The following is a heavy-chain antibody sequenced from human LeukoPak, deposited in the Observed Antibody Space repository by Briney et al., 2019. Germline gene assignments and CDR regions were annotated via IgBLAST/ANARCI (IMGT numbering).Heavy chain of an antibody. V-gene: IGHV4-61*02. J-gene: IGHJ6*03. CDR3: AREDMVRGVYYYYMDV. CDR2: IYTSGST. Sequence: SETLSLTCTVSGGSISSGSYYWSWIRQPAGKGLEWIGRIYTSGSTNYNPSLKSRVTISVDTSKNQFSLKLSSVTAADTAVYYCAREDMVRGVYYYYMDVWGKGTTVTVSS. D-gene: IGHD3-10*01. CDR1: GGSISSGSYY.